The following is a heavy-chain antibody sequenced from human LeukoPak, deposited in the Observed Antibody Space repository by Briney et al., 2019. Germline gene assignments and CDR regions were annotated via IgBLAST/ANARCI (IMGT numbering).Heavy chain of an antibody. CDR3: ARGSVEMATAGEGAFDI. CDR2: MNPNSGNT. CDR1: GYTFTSYD. Sequence: ASVKVSCKASGYTFTSYDINWVRQATGQGLEWMGWMNPNSGNTGYAQKFQGRVTMTRNTSISTAYMELSSLRSEDTAVYYCARGSVEMATAGEGAFDIWGQGTMVTVSS. D-gene: IGHD5-24*01. J-gene: IGHJ3*02. V-gene: IGHV1-8*01.